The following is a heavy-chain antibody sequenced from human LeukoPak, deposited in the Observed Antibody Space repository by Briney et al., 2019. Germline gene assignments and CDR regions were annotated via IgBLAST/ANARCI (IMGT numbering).Heavy chain of an antibody. D-gene: IGHD2-15*01. V-gene: IGHV4-30-4*01. Sequence: SETLSLTCSVSSDSFSSGDYYWSWSRKHPGKGLDCYWCNWCRGSTCDDPSHKGRVPMSLDTSTSQFSQKLSSVTAADTAVYYCARDPLVMVAATRYYYYGMDVWGKGHTATVSS. CDR3: ARDPLVMVAATRYYYYGMDV. J-gene: IGHJ6*04. CDR2: NWCRGST. CDR1: SDSFSSGDYY.